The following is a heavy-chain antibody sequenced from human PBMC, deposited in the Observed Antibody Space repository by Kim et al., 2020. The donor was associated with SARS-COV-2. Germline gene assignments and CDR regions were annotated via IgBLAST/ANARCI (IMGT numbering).Heavy chain of an antibody. D-gene: IGHD2-15*01. Sequence: ASVKVSCKASGYTFTGYYMHWVRQAPGQGLEWMGRINPNSGGTNYAQKFQGRVTMTRDTSISTAYMELSRLRSDDTAVYYCARGDGYCSGGSCYSLDYWGQGTLVSVSS. CDR3: ARGDGYCSGGSCYSLDY. V-gene: IGHV1-2*06. J-gene: IGHJ4*02. CDR2: INPNSGGT. CDR1: GYTFTGYY.